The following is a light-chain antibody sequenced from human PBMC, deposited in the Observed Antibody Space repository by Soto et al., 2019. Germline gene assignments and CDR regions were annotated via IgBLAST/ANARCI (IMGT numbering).Light chain of an antibody. Sequence: DIQLTQSPSFLSASVGDRVTITCRASQGISSYLAWSQQKPGKAPKLLLYAASPVQSGVPSKFSGSGSETEFTLTISSLQPEDFATYYCRQRKSSPITCRQTTRLEIK. J-gene: IGKJ5*01. V-gene: IGKV1-9*01. CDR2: AAS. CDR1: QGISSY. CDR3: RQRKSSPIT.